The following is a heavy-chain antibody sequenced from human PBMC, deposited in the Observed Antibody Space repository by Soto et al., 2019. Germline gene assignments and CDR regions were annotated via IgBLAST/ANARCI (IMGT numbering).Heavy chain of an antibody. V-gene: IGHV3-23*01. J-gene: IGHJ6*02. Sequence: EVQLLESGGGLGQPGGSLRVSCVASGFTCSSYVMNWVRQAPGTGLYWVSGISGSGGSTYYADSVKGRFTISRDNSKNTLYLQINSLRVEDTAVYYCAKVPRAPPPHDNGMDVWGQGTTVTVSS. CDR3: AKVPRAPPPHDNGMDV. CDR1: GFTCSSYV. D-gene: IGHD1-1*01. CDR2: ISGSGGST.